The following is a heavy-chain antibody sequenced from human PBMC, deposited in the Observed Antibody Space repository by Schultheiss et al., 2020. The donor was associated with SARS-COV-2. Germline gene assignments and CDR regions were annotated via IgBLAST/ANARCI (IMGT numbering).Heavy chain of an antibody. CDR2: IKSKTDGGTT. CDR3: TAEIQLWSMDFDY. Sequence: GGSLRLSCAASGFTFSDYYMSWIRQAPGKGLEWVGRIKSKTDGGTTDYAAPVKGRFTISRDDSKNTLYLQMNSLKTEDTAVYYCTAEIQLWSMDFDYWGQGTLVTVSS. J-gene: IGHJ4*02. CDR1: GFTFSDYY. D-gene: IGHD5-18*01. V-gene: IGHV3-15*01.